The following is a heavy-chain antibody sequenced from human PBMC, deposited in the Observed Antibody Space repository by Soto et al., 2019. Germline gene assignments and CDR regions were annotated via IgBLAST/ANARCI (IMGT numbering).Heavy chain of an antibody. CDR1: GGSFSGYY. CDR2: INHSGST. V-gene: IGHV4-34*01. Sequence: PSETLSLTCAVYGGSFSGYYWSWIRQPPGEGLEWIGEINHSGSTNYNPSLKSRVTISVDTSKNQFSLKLSSVTAADTAVYYCASSNYDILTGHDYYGMDVWGQGTTVTVSS. J-gene: IGHJ6*02. D-gene: IGHD3-9*01. CDR3: ASSNYDILTGHDYYGMDV.